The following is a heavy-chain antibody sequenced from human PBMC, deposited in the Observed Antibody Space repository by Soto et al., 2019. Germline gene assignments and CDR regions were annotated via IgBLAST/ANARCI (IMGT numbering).Heavy chain of an antibody. J-gene: IGHJ4*02. Sequence: SETLSLTCTVSGGSISSYYWSWIRQPPGKGLEWIGYIYYGGSTSYNPSLKSRVTISVDTSKNQFSLKLSSVTAADTAVYYCARRHGPFDFWGQGTLVTVSS. CDR1: GGSISSYY. CDR2: IYYGGST. V-gene: IGHV4-59*01. CDR3: ARRHGPFDF.